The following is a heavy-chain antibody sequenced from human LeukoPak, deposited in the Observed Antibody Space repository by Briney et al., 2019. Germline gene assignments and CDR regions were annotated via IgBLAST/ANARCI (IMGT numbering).Heavy chain of an antibody. CDR1: GFTFSSYS. CDR3: ARDHWYYYDSSGYYNAFDI. D-gene: IGHD3-22*01. V-gene: IGHV3-48*04. CDR2: ISSSSSTI. J-gene: IGHJ3*02. Sequence: GGSLRLSCAASGFTFSSYSMNWVRQAPGKGLEWVSYISSSSSTIYYADSVKGRFTISRDNAKNSLYLQMNSLRAEDTAVYYCARDHWYYYDSSGYYNAFDIWGQGTMVTVSS.